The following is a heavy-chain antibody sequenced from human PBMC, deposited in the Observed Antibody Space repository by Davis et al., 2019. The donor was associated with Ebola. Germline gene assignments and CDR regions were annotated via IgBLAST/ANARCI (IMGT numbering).Heavy chain of an antibody. D-gene: IGHD5-24*01. Sequence: GSLRLSCSVSGGSVGSDYWSWIRQSPGKGLEWIAFISNGGRTIYNPSLRGRVTISIDTSKNQFFLEVRSVTAGDTAFYYCVRGSDAYKTGYWGQGTLVTVSS. J-gene: IGHJ4*02. CDR2: ISNGGRT. CDR3: VRGSDAYKTGY. CDR1: GGSVGSDY. V-gene: IGHV4-59*02.